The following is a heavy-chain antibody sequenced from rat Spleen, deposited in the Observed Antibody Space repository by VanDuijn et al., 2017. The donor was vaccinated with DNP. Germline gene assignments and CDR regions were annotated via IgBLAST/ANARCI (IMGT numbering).Heavy chain of an antibody. CDR2: ISYDGGRI. V-gene: IGHV5-20*01. J-gene: IGHJ4*01. CDR3: LKHLDA. CDR1: GFTFSDYY. Sequence: EVQLMESGGGLVQPGRSLKLSCVASGFTFSDYYMAWFRQAPTKGLEWVAYISYDGGRIYYGDSVKGRFTFSRDNAKSTLYLQMDSLRSEDTATYYCLKHLDAWGQGTSVTVSS.